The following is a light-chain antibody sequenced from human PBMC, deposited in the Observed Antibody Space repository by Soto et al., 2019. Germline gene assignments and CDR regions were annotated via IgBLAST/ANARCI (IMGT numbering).Light chain of an antibody. J-gene: IGLJ1*01. CDR2: DVS. Sequence: QSPLAQPASVSGSPGRSITISCTGTSSDVGGHNSVSWYRQDPGKAPKLMIYDVSNRPSGVSDRFSGSKSGNTASLTISGLQIEDEADYYCSSFTSSVTYVFGTGTKVTVL. V-gene: IGLV2-14*01. CDR1: SSDVGGHNS. CDR3: SSFTSSVTYV.